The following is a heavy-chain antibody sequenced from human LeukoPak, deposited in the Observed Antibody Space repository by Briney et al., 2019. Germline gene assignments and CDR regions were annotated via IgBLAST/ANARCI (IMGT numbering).Heavy chain of an antibody. Sequence: SETLSLTCAVYGGSFSGYYWSWIRQPPGKGLEWIGEINHSGSTNYNPSLKSRVTIPVDTSKNQFSLKLSSVTAADTAVYYCARQQNDFWSGYPSDYWGQGTLVTVSS. CDR2: INHSGST. CDR3: ARQQNDFWSGYPSDY. V-gene: IGHV4-34*01. J-gene: IGHJ4*02. D-gene: IGHD3-3*01. CDR1: GGSFSGYY.